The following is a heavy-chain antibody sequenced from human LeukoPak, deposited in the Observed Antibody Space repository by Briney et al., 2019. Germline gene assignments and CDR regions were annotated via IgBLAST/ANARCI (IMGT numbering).Heavy chain of an antibody. Sequence: GGSLRLSCAASGFTFSSYAMHWARQAPGKGLEWVAVISSDGSNKYYADSVKGRFTISRDNSKNTLYLQMNSLRADDTAVYYCARDYGVTVGWFDPWGQGTLVIVSS. V-gene: IGHV3-30-3*01. J-gene: IGHJ5*02. D-gene: IGHD4-11*01. CDR3: ARDYGVTVGWFDP. CDR1: GFTFSSYA. CDR2: ISSDGSNK.